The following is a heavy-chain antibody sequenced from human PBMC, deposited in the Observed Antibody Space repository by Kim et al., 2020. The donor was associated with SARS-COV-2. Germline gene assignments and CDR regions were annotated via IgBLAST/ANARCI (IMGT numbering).Heavy chain of an antibody. CDR3: ARGVSSAWTLRDWFDP. CDR1: GASISSSSW. Sequence: SETLSLICAVSGASISSSSWWAWVRQPPGKGLEWIGEINHSGTTDYNPSLKSRVTISIDKSKNQFSLKLTSVTAADTAVYFCARGVSSAWTLRDWFDPW. V-gene: IGHV4-4*02. CDR2: INHSGTT. J-gene: IGHJ5*02. D-gene: IGHD6-25*01.